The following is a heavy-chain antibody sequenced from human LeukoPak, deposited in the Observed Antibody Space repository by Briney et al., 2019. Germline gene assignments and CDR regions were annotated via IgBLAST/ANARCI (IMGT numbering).Heavy chain of an antibody. CDR2: IIPIFGTA. CDR3: ARDDGKLELRSAFDY. Sequence: SVKVSCKASGGTFSSYAISWVRQAPGQGLEWMGGIIPIFGTANYAQKFQGRVTITADESTSTAYMELSSLRSEDTAVYYCARDDGKLELRSAFDYWGQGTLVTVSS. V-gene: IGHV1-69*13. D-gene: IGHD1-7*01. J-gene: IGHJ4*02. CDR1: GGTFSSYA.